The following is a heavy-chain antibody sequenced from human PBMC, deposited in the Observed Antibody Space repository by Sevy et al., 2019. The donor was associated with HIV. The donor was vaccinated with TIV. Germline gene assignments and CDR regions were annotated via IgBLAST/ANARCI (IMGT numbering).Heavy chain of an antibody. CDR1: GFTVSSNY. D-gene: IGHD3-22*01. Sequence: GGSLRLSCAASGFTVSSNYMSWVRQAPGKGLEWVSIIFSGGGTYYADSVRGGFTISRDNSKNMVYLQMNSLRAEDTAVFYCAGGATFYSDSSGRVLSVLGAFDIWGRGTMVTVSS. V-gene: IGHV3-53*01. J-gene: IGHJ3*02. CDR3: AGGATFYSDSSGRVLSVLGAFDI. CDR2: IFSGGGT.